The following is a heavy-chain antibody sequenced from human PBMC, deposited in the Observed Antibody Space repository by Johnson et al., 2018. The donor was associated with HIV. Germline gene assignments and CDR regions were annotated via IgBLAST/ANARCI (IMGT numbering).Heavy chain of an antibody. V-gene: IGHV3-53*01. Sequence: VQLVESGGGLIQPGGSLRLSCAASGFTVIGNYMSWVRQAPGKGLDWVSVIYSGGSTYYADSVKGRFTLSRDNSKNTLYFQMNSLRAEDTAVYYCARKKLQYYDSSGYYDHAFDVWGQGTMVTVSS. CDR2: IYSGGST. CDR1: GFTVIGNY. CDR3: ARKKLQYYDSSGYYDHAFDV. D-gene: IGHD3-22*01. J-gene: IGHJ3*01.